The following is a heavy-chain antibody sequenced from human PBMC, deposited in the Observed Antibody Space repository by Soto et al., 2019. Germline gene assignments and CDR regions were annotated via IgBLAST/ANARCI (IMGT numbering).Heavy chain of an antibody. CDR1: GFTFSTYF. CDR3: ARDAAYFYGLDV. CDR2: IKEDGSER. J-gene: IGHJ6*02. V-gene: IGHV3-7*03. Sequence: PGGSLRLSCAASGFTFSTYFMSWVRQAPGKGLEWVANIKEDGSERYYVDSVKGRFTISRDNAKNSVYLQMNSLTAEDTAVYYCARDAAYFYGLDVWGQGTTVTAP. D-gene: IGHD6-25*01.